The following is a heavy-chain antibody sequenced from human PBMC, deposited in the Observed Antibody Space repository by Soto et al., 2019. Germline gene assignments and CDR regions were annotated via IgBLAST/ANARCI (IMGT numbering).Heavy chain of an antibody. CDR2: ISGSGDST. J-gene: IGHJ1*01. CDR3: AKGVPGIAVAGTGYFQH. V-gene: IGHV3-23*01. Sequence: EVQLLESGGGLVQPGGSLRLSCEASGFTFSGYAMSWVRQAPGKGLEWASGISGSGDSTYYADSVKGRFTISRDNSKNTLYLQMNSLRAEDTAVYYCAKGVPGIAVAGTGYFQHWGQGTLVTVSS. CDR1: GFTFSGYA. D-gene: IGHD6-19*01.